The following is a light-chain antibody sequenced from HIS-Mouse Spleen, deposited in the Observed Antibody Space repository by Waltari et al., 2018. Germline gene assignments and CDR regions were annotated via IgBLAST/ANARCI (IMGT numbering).Light chain of an antibody. Sequence: DIQLTQSPSFLSASVGDRVNITCRASQGISSYLAWYQQKPGKVPKLLIYAASTLQSGVPSRFSGSGSGTEFTLTISSLQPEDFATYYCQQLNSYPPTFGQGTKVEIK. CDR3: QQLNSYPPT. CDR2: AAS. J-gene: IGKJ1*01. V-gene: IGKV1-9*01. CDR1: QGISSY.